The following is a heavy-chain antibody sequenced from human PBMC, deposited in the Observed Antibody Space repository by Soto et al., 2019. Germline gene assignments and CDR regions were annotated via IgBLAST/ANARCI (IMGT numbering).Heavy chain of an antibody. CDR3: AHRHDLGGFDI. J-gene: IGHJ3*02. V-gene: IGHV2-5*01. CDR1: GFSLNTRAVG. D-gene: IGHD2-15*01. CDR2: INWNDDE. Sequence: QITLKESGPQLVKPTQTLTLTCTFSGFSLNTRAVGVGWIRQPPGKALEWLALINWNDDERYSPSLKDRLTIIKDTSRNHVVLTMTNVDPVDTATYYCAHRHDLGGFDIWGQGTTVTVSS.